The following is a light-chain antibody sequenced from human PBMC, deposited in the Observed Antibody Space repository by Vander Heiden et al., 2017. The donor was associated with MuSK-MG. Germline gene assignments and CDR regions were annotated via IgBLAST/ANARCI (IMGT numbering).Light chain of an antibody. CDR1: QSLTRY. CDR3: QQSVSTPNT. J-gene: IGKJ2*01. Sequence: DIQMTQSPSSLSASVGDRVTITCRASQSLTRYLNWYQQKPGKAPKLLIYAASSLQSGVPSRFSGSGSGTDFTLTISRLQPEDFATYCCQQSVSTPNTFGQGTKLEIK. CDR2: AAS. V-gene: IGKV1-39*01.